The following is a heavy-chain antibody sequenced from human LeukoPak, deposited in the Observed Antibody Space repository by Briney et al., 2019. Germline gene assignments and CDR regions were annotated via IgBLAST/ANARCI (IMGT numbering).Heavy chain of an antibody. CDR3: AVHDFYSGGYHFDY. J-gene: IGHJ4*02. CDR2: ISGYNGNT. V-gene: IGHV1-18*01. D-gene: IGHD3-3*01. Sequence: ASVKVSCEASGYTFTSYGISWLRQAPGQGLEWLGCISGYNGNTNYAQKFQGRVTMTTDTPTSTAYMDLRSLKSDDTAVYYCAVHDFYSGGYHFDYWAQGTLVTVSS. CDR1: GYTFTSYG.